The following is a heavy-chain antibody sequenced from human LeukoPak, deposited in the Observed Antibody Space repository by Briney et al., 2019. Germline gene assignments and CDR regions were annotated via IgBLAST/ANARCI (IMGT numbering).Heavy chain of an antibody. CDR3: PRGVQYYYDSSGFDY. CDR2: IYYSGST. V-gene: IGHV4-39*01. D-gene: IGHD3-22*01. J-gene: IGHJ4*02. CDR1: GGSISSSSYY. Sequence: SETLSLTCTVSGGSISSSSYYWGWIRQPPGKGLEWIGSIYYSGSTYYNPSLKSRVTISVDTSKNQFSLKLSSVTAADTAVYYCPRGVQYYYDSSGFDYWGQGTLVTVSS.